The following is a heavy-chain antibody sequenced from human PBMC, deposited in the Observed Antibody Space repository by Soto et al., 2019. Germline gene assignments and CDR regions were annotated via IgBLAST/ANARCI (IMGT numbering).Heavy chain of an antibody. CDR1: GGTFSSYA. D-gene: IGHD3-3*01. CDR3: APTRDIPPRKTSDFWSGYYHLFDY. Sequence: RASVKVSWKASGGTFSSYAISWVRQAPGQGLEWMGGIIPIFGTANYAQKFQGRVTITADESTSTAYMELSSLRCEDTAVYSCAPTRDIPPRKTSDFWSGYYHLFDYWGQGSLVTVSS. J-gene: IGHJ4*02. V-gene: IGHV1-69*13. CDR2: IIPIFGTA.